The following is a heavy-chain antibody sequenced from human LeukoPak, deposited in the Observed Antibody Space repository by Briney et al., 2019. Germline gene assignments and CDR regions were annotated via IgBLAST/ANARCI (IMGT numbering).Heavy chain of an antibody. D-gene: IGHD3-3*01. Sequence: ASVKVSCKASGYSFVLYGISWMRQATGQGLEWMGWMNPNSGNTGYAQKFQGRVTITRNTSISTAYMELSSLRSEDTAVYYCARGKKTIFGVVTHDYWGQGTLVTVSS. V-gene: IGHV1-8*03. CDR1: GYSFVLYG. CDR3: ARGKKTIFGVVTHDY. J-gene: IGHJ4*02. CDR2: MNPNSGNT.